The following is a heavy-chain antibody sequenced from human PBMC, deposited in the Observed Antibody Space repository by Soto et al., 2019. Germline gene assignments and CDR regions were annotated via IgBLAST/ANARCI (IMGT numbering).Heavy chain of an antibody. J-gene: IGHJ6*03. Sequence: GGSLRLSCAASGFTFSSYSMNWVRQAPGKGLEWVSSISSSSSYIYYADSVKGRFTISRDNAKNSLYLQMNSLRAEDTAVYYCARVKATGPYMDVWGKGTTVTVSS. D-gene: IGHD5-12*01. V-gene: IGHV3-21*01. CDR2: ISSSSSYI. CDR1: GFTFSSYS. CDR3: ARVKATGPYMDV.